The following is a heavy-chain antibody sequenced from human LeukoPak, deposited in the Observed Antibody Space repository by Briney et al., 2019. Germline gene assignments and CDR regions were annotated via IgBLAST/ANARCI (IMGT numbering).Heavy chain of an antibody. CDR1: GFTFTSYA. CDR2: ITGSGRST. CDR3: AKSGHSSSWYTDY. Sequence: GGSLRLSCAASGFTFTSYAMSWVRQAPGKGLEWVSAITGSGRSTYYADSVKGRFTISRDNSKNTVYLQMDSLRPEDTAVYHCAKSGHSSSWYTDYWGQGTLVTVSS. J-gene: IGHJ4*02. V-gene: IGHV3-23*01. D-gene: IGHD6-13*01.